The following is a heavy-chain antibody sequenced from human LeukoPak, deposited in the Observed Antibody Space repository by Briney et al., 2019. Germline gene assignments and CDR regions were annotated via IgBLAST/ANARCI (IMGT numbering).Heavy chain of an antibody. CDR1: GFTFSSYA. Sequence: GGSLTLSCAASGFTFSSYAMSWVRQAPGEGLEWVSAISGSGGSTYYADSVKGRFTISRDNSKNTLYLQMNSLRAEDTAVYYCAKDLLRTATIFGVVYLSPADYWGQGTLVTVSS. CDR2: ISGSGGST. CDR3: AKDLLRTATIFGVVYLSPADY. V-gene: IGHV3-23*01. J-gene: IGHJ4*02. D-gene: IGHD3-3*01.